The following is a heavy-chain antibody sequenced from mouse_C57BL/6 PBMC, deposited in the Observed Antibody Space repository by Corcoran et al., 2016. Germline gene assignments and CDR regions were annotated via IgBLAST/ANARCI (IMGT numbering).Heavy chain of an antibody. Sequence: EVQLQQSGPELVKPGASVKISCKASGYTFTDYYMNWVKQSQGKSLEWIGDINPNNGGTSYNQKFKGKATLTVDKSSSTADMELRSLTSEDSAVYDCARTLYYGSSYWYFDVWGTGTTVTVSS. D-gene: IGHD1-1*01. V-gene: IGHV1-26*01. CDR2: INPNNGGT. CDR1: GYTFTDYY. CDR3: ARTLYYGSSYWYFDV. J-gene: IGHJ1*03.